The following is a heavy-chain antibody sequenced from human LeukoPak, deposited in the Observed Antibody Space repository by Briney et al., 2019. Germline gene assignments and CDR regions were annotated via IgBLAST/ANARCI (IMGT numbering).Heavy chain of an antibody. CDR2: IYPGDSDT. CDR1: GYKFTAFW. V-gene: IGHV5-51*01. Sequence: GKSLKISCKGSGYKFTAFWIGWVRQMPGRGLECIGFIYPGDSDTRYTPSFQGQVSISADNSITTAYLVWDRLRASDTAMYYCVRRPTLGSDVHGSYVEDWGQGTLVTVAS. D-gene: IGHD2-15*01. J-gene: IGHJ4*02. CDR3: VRRPTLGSDVHGSYVED.